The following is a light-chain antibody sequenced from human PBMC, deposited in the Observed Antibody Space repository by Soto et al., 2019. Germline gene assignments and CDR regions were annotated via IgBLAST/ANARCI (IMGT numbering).Light chain of an antibody. CDR2: NAS. V-gene: IGKV3-11*01. CDR3: QQRSNWPLACT. CDR1: QTVGSY. J-gene: IGKJ1*01. Sequence: EIVLTQSPATLSLSPGERAILSCRASQTVGSYLAWYQQKPGQVPRLLIYNASNRATGIPARLSGSGSGTEFTFTISTLVPEDFAVYYGQQRSNWPLACTFVHGAKVEIK.